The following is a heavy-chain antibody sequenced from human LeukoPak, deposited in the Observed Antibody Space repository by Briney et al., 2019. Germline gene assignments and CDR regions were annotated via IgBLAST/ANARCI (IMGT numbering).Heavy chain of an antibody. Sequence: PGRSLRLSCAASGFTFSSYAMHWVRQGPGKRLEWVAVISYDGSNKYYADSVKGRFTISRDNSKNTLYLQMNSLRAEDTAVYYCATSRDGYNYNFDYWGQGTLVTVSS. V-gene: IGHV3-30-3*01. J-gene: IGHJ4*02. D-gene: IGHD5-24*01. CDR3: ATSRDGYNYNFDY. CDR2: ISYDGSNK. CDR1: GFTFSSYA.